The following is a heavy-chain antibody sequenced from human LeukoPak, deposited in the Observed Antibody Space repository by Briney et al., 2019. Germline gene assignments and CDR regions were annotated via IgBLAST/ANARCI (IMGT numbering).Heavy chain of an antibody. D-gene: IGHD3-10*01. V-gene: IGHV4-34*01. J-gene: IGHJ6*03. CDR1: GGSFSGYY. Sequence: SETLSLTCAVYGGSFSGYYWSWIRQPPGKGLEWIGEINHSGSTNYNPSLKSRVTISVDTSKNQFSLKLSSVTAADTAVYYCARGLGRMVRGVIIYYYYYMDVWGKGTTVTISS. CDR2: INHSGST. CDR3: ARGLGRMVRGVIIYYYYYMDV.